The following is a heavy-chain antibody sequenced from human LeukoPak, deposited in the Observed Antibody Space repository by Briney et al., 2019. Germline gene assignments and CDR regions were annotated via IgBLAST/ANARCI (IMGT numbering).Heavy chain of an antibody. CDR3: AKDMSYDSSGYIDY. J-gene: IGHJ4*02. CDR2: IWSDGSHE. D-gene: IGHD3-22*01. CDR1: GFTFITFV. V-gene: IGHV3-30*02. Sequence: GGSLRLSCAASGFTFITFVVHWVLQAPGKGLEWVAFIWSDGSHECYGDSVKGRFTISRDNSKNSLYLQMNSLRTEDTALYYCAKDMSYDSSGYIDYWGQGTLVAVSS.